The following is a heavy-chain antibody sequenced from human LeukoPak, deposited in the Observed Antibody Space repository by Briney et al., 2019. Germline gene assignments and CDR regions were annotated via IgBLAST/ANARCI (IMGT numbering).Heavy chain of an antibody. CDR1: GYTFTSYD. CDR2: MYPNSGNT. D-gene: IGHD3-22*01. V-gene: IGHV1-8*01. CDR3: ARPTYYYDSSGYYYQFDPQYYYYYGMDV. J-gene: IGHJ6*02. Sequence: ASVKVSCKASGYTFTSYDINWVRQATGQGLEWMGWMYPNSGNTGYAQKFQGRVTMTRNTSISTAYVELSSLRSEDTAVYYCARPTYYYDSSGYYYQFDPQYYYYYGMDVWGQGTTVTVSS.